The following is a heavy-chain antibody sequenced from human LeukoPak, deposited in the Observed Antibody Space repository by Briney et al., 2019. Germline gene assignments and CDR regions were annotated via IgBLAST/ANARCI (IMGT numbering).Heavy chain of an antibody. CDR2: IYHSGST. CDR3: ASHGDYGYYHYYMDV. D-gene: IGHD4-17*01. Sequence: SETLSLTCAVSGYSISSGYYWGWIRQPPGKGLEWIGSIYHSGSTYYNPSLKSRVTISVDTSKNQFSLQLSSVTAADTAVYYCASHGDYGYYHYYMDVWGKGTTVTVSS. V-gene: IGHV4-38-2*01. J-gene: IGHJ6*03. CDR1: GYSISSGYY.